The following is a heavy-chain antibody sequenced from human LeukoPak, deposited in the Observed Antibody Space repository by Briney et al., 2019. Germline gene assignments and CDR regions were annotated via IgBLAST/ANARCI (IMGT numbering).Heavy chain of an antibody. CDR3: ARGRVAWNDPIDDY. Sequence: SVKDSCKPSGGTFYNYAISWVRQAPGQGLEWMGRIIPIFGTADYAQKFQGRVTITTDEFTTTAYMELSSLTYEDTAVYYCARGRVAWNDPIDDYWGQGTLVIVSS. J-gene: IGHJ4*02. CDR1: GGTFYNYA. V-gene: IGHV1-69*05. CDR2: IIPIFGTA. D-gene: IGHD1-1*01.